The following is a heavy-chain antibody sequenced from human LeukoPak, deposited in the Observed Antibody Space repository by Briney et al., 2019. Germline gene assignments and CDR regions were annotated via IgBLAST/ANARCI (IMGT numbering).Heavy chain of an antibody. D-gene: IGHD3-9*01. V-gene: IGHV3-30*04. Sequence: GGSLRLSCAGSGCTFRSYAMHWVRQAPGKGLEWVAVISNDGSHKYYTDSVKGRFSISKENSENTLYLQMNSLKTEDTAVYYCARAVCPVSRYFGPDSSGQGTLVTVSS. J-gene: IGHJ4*02. CDR3: ARAVCPVSRYFGPDS. CDR1: GCTFRSYA. CDR2: ISNDGSHK.